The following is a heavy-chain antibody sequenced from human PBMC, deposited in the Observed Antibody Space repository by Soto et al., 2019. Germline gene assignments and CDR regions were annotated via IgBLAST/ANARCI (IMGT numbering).Heavy chain of an antibody. CDR1: GGTFSSYA. V-gene: IGHV1-69*01. CDR2: IIPLFNRT. D-gene: IGHD3-10*01. J-gene: IGHJ6*02. Sequence: QVQLVQSGAEVKKPGSSVKVSCKASGGTFSSYAITWVRQAPRQGLEWMGGIIPLFNRTNYSQTFQGRVTITADGFPSTVYMELSSLRSEDTAVYFCARTYFGGNAKRSYYYGMNVGGQGTMVTVSS. CDR3: ARTYFGGNAKRSYYYGMNV.